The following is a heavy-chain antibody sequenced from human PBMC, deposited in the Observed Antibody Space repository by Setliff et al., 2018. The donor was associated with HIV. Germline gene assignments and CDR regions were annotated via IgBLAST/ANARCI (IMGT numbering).Heavy chain of an antibody. CDR1: GYTFTDYF. CDR3: VRDGIIRTTRVFDY. J-gene: IGHJ4*02. CDR2: INPKSGAT. V-gene: IGHV1-2*02. Sequence: ASVKVSCKTSGYTFTDYFIHWVRQAPGQGLEWMGWINPKSGATNFAQKFQVRVTLTTDTSTNTAYMEVRSLTSDDTAVYYCVRDGIIRTTRVFDYWGQGTLVTVSS. D-gene: IGHD3-16*02.